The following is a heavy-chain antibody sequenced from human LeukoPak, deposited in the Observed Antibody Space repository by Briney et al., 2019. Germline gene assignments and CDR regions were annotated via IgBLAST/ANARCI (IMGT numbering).Heavy chain of an antibody. D-gene: IGHD3-3*01. Sequence: GGSLRLSCAASGFTFSSYSMNWVRQAPGKGLEWVSFISSSSGYIYYSDSEKGRFTISRDNAKNSLYLQMNNLRVEDTAVYYCAAGSGWFIDYWGQGTLVTASS. CDR2: ISSSSGYI. J-gene: IGHJ4*02. CDR1: GFTFSSYS. CDR3: AAGSGWFIDY. V-gene: IGHV3-21*01.